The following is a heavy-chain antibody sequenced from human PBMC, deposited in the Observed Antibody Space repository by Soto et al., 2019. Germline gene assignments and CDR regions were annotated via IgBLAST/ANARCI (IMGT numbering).Heavy chain of an antibody. CDR2: IYYSGIT. Sequence: QVQLQESGPGLVKPSETLSLTCTVSGVSISSYYWSWIRQPPGKGLEWIGYIYYSGITNYNPSLKSRVTISVDTSKNQFSLKLSSVTAADTAVYYCARADPGYNSPFFDYWGQGTLVTVSS. CDR3: ARADPGYNSPFFDY. V-gene: IGHV4-59*01. J-gene: IGHJ4*02. D-gene: IGHD5-12*01. CDR1: GVSISSYY.